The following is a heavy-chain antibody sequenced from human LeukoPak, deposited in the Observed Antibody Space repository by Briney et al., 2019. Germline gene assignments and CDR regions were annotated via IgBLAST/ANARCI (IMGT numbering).Heavy chain of an antibody. J-gene: IGHJ4*02. Sequence: PSETLSLTCTVSGGSITYGSYYWSWIRQPAGKGLEWLGRTHKSGSPHYNPSLKSRVTLSLGMSKNQFSLQLSSVTAADTAVYYCARASWNYLEWWGQGSLVTVSS. CDR2: THKSGSP. CDR3: ARASWNYLEW. CDR1: GGSITYGSYY. D-gene: IGHD1-1*01. V-gene: IGHV4-61*02.